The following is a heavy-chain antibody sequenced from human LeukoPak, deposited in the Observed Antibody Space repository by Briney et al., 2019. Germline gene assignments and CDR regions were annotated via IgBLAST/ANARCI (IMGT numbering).Heavy chain of an antibody. Sequence: PGGSLRLSCAASGFTFSSYGMHWVRQAPGKGLEWVAVISYDGSNKYYADSVKGRFTISRDNSKNTLYLQMNSLRAEDTAVYYCAKEYTGGAGPPVYSNSFGFDYWGQGTLVTVSS. V-gene: IGHV3-30*18. J-gene: IGHJ4*02. D-gene: IGHD4-11*01. CDR3: AKEYTGGAGPPVYSNSFGFDY. CDR2: ISYDGSNK. CDR1: GFTFSSYG.